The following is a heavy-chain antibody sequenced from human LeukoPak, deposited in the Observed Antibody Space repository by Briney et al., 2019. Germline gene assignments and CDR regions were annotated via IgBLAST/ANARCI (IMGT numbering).Heavy chain of an antibody. CDR2: IYHTGST. V-gene: IGHV4-30-2*06. D-gene: IGHD1-14*01. CDR1: IGSISSGGYS. J-gene: IGHJ3*01. Sequence: PSETLSLTCAVSIGSISSGGYSWSWIRQSPGKGLEWIGYIYHTGSTSYNPSLKSRVTMSVDRSKNQFSLKLTSVTGADTAVYFCARGGLTVNDAFDVWGQGTMVTVSS. CDR3: ARGGLTVNDAFDV.